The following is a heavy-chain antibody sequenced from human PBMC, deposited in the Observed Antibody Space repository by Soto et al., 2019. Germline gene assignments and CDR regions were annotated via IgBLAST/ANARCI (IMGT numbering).Heavy chain of an antibody. CDR3: EDAGVGYSGRDDVDY. D-gene: IGHD1-26*01. CDR1: GFTFSSYA. Sequence: EVQLLESGGGLVQPGGSLRLSCAASGFTFSSYAMSWVRQAPGKGLEWVSAISGSGGSTYYADSVKGRFTITRDNTKNPLYLNMNTLSADDAAVSYGEDAGVGYSGRDDVDYWGQGTLVTVSS. J-gene: IGHJ4*02. CDR2: ISGSGGST. V-gene: IGHV3-23*01.